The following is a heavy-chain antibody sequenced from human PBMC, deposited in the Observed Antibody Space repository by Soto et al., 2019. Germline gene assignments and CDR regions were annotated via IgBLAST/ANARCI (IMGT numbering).Heavy chain of an antibody. V-gene: IGHV1-3*01. J-gene: IGHJ4*02. D-gene: IGHD6-19*01. CDR3: ARGSSGWYLFDY. Sequence: ASVKVSCKASGYTFTSYAMHWVRQAPGQRLEWMGWINAGNGNTKYSQKFQGRVTITRDTSVSTAYMELSSLRSEDTAVYYCARGSSGWYLFDYWGQGTLVTVSS. CDR1: GYTFTSYA. CDR2: INAGNGNT.